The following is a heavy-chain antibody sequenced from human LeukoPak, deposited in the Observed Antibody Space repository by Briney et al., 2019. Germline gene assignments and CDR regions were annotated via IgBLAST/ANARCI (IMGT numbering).Heavy chain of an antibody. D-gene: IGHD6-19*01. V-gene: IGHV4-59*13. Sequence: SETLSLTCTVPGASISSYCWSWIRQPPGKGLEWIGDICYSGSTNYNPSLKSRVTISEDTSKNQFSLKLSSVTAADTAVYYCARARVAVAGFDYWGQGTLVTVSS. CDR3: ARARVAVAGFDY. CDR2: ICYSGST. J-gene: IGHJ4*02. CDR1: GASISSYC.